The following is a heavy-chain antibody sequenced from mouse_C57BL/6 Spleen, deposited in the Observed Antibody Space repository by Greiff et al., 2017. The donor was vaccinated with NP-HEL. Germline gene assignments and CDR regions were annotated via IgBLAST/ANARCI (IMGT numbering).Heavy chain of an antibody. V-gene: IGHV7-1*01. CDR1: GFTFSDFY. J-gene: IGHJ3*01. CDR3: ASDNYGSGSGFAY. D-gene: IGHD1-1*01. CDR2: SRNKANDYTT. Sequence: EVQVVESGGGLVQSGRSLRLSCATSGFTFSDFYMEWVRQAPGKGLEWIAASRNKANDYTTEYSASVKGRFIVSRDTSQSILYLLMNVLRADDTTFYYCASDNYGSGSGFAYWGPGTLVTVSA.